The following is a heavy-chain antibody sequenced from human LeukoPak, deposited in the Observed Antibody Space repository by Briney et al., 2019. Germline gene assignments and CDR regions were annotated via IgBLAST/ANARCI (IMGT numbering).Heavy chain of an antibody. J-gene: IGHJ3*02. CDR2: INAGNGNT. V-gene: IGHV1-3*01. CDR3: ARLDTSRRYHDAFDI. D-gene: IGHD2-2*01. CDR1: GYTFTSYA. Sequence: ASVKVSCKASGYTFTSYAMHWVRQAPGQRLEWMGWINAGNGNTKYSQKFQGRVTITRDTSASTAYMELGSLRSEDTAVYYCARLDTSRRYHDAFDIWGPGTMLTVSS.